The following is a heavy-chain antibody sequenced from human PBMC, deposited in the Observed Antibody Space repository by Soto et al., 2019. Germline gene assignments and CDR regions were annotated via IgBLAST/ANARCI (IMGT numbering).Heavy chain of an antibody. D-gene: IGHD3-16*01. J-gene: IGHJ5*01. CDR2: ISDDGSRT. CDR1: GFPFSTFE. CDR3: VKGGWLDF. V-gene: IGHV3-23*01. Sequence: PGGSLRLSCAASGFPFSTFEMSWVRQAPGRGLEWVSFISDDGSRTYYADDVKGRFTISRDNSKHTLYLQMNSLTAEDTTVYACVKGGWLDFWGQGSPVTVSS.